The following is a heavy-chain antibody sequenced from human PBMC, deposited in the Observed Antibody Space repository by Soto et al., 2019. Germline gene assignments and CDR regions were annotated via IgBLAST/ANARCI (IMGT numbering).Heavy chain of an antibody. V-gene: IGHV3-30*18. CDR3: AKDQVVRGVITGVDY. Sequence: QVQLVESGGGVVQPGRSLRLSCAASGFTFSSYGMHWVRQAPCKGLEWVAVISYDGSNKYYADSVKGRFTISRDNSKNTLYLHTKSLGAEDTAVYYCAKDQVVRGVITGVDYWGQGTLVTVSS. CDR1: GFTFSSYG. J-gene: IGHJ4*02. CDR2: ISYDGSNK. D-gene: IGHD3-10*02.